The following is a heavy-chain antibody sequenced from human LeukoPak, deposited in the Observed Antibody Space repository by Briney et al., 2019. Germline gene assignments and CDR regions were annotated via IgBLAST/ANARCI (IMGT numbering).Heavy chain of an antibody. Sequence: GSLRLSCAASGFTFSSYSMNWVRQAPGKGLEWVSYISSSSSTIYYADSVKGRFTISRDNAKNSLYLQMNSLRAEDTAVYYCARDGLYYDSSGFHYFDYWGQGTLVTVSS. J-gene: IGHJ4*02. D-gene: IGHD3-22*01. CDR2: ISSSSSTI. CDR3: ARDGLYYDSSGFHYFDY. V-gene: IGHV3-48*01. CDR1: GFTFSSYS.